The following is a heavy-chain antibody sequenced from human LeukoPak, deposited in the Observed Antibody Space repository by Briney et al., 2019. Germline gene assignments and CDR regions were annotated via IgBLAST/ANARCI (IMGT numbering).Heavy chain of an antibody. CDR3: AREAVAGRRGDY. J-gene: IGHJ4*02. V-gene: IGHV4-59*08. CDR2: IYYSGST. Sequence: SETLSLTCTVSGGSISSYYWSWIRQPPGKGLEWIGYIYYSGSTNYNPSLKSRVTISVDTSKNQFSLKLSSVTAADTAVYYCAREAVAGRRGDYWGQGTLVTVSS. CDR1: GGSISSYY. D-gene: IGHD6-19*01.